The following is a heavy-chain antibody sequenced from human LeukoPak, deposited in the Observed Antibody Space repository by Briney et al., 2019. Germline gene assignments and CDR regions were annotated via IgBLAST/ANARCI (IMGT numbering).Heavy chain of an antibody. CDR1: GGSISSYY. CDR2: IYYSGST. Sequence: SETLSLTCTVSGGSISSYYWSWIRQPPGKGLEWIGYIYYSGSTNYNPSLKSRVTISVDTSKNQFSLKLSSVTAADTAVYYCARARIKDYYDSSGYSASISYFDYWGQGTLVTVSS. J-gene: IGHJ4*02. V-gene: IGHV4-59*08. D-gene: IGHD3-22*01. CDR3: ARARIKDYYDSSGYSASISYFDY.